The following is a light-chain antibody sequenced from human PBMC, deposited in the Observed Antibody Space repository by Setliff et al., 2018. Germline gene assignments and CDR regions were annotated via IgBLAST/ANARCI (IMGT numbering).Light chain of an antibody. CDR3: SSYTSSSFYV. V-gene: IGLV2-14*01. Sequence: QSALTQPASVSGSPGQSITIPCTGTSSDVGGYNYVSWYQQHPGKAPKLMIYEVSNRPSGVSNRFPGSKSGNTASLTISGLQAEDEADYYCSSYTSSSFYVFGTGTKVTVL. CDR1: SSDVGGYNY. J-gene: IGLJ1*01. CDR2: EVS.